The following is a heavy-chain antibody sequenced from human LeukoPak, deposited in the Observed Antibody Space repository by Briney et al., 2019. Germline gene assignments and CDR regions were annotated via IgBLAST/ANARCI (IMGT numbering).Heavy chain of an antibody. CDR3: ARVALRHAFDI. V-gene: IGHV1-69*05. CDR1: GGTFSSYA. CDR2: IIPIFGTA. Sequence: GASVKVSCKASGGTFSSYAISWVRQAPGQGLEWMGGIIPIFGTANYAQKSQGRVTITTDESTSTAYMELSSLRSEDTAVYYCARVALRHAFDIWGQGTMVTVSS. J-gene: IGHJ3*02.